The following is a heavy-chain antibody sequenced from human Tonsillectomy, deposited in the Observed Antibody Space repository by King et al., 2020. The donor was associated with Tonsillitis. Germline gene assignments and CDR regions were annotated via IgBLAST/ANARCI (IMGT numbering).Heavy chain of an antibody. CDR3: AREFNGVRGVTGDY. J-gene: IGHJ4*02. CDR2: IWYDGSNK. V-gene: IGHV3-33*08. D-gene: IGHD3-10*01. CDR1: GFTFSSYG. Sequence: VQLVESGGGVVQPGRSLRLSCAASGFTFSSYGMHWVRQAPGKGLEWVAVIWYDGSNKYYADSVKGRFTISRDNSKNTLYLQMNSLRAEDTAVYYCAREFNGVRGVTGDYWGQGTLVTVSS.